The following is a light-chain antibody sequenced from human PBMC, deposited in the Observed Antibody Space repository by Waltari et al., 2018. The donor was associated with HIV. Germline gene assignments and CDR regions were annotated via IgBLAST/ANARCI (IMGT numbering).Light chain of an antibody. CDR1: QGINNY. V-gene: IGKV1-16*02. CDR3: QQYKSYPIT. CDR2: AAS. J-gene: IGKJ5*01. Sequence: DIQMTQSPSSLSASVGDRVTITCRASQGINNYLVWFQQKPGKAPKSLIYAASSLQSGVPSKFGGSGSGTDFTLTINSLQPEDFATYYCQQYKSYPITFGQGTRLEIK.